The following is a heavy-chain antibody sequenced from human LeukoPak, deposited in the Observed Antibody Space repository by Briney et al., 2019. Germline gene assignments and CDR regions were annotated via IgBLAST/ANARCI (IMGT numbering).Heavy chain of an antibody. Sequence: GGSLRLSCAASGFTFSSYWMHWVRQAPGKGLVWVSRIRTDGGSTYYADSVKGRFTVSRDNAENTLYLQMNSLRREDTAVYYCATDRAWGGFDNWGQGTLVTVSS. CDR3: ATDRAWGGFDN. V-gene: IGHV3-74*01. CDR2: IRTDGGST. J-gene: IGHJ4*02. CDR1: GFTFSSYW. D-gene: IGHD3-16*01.